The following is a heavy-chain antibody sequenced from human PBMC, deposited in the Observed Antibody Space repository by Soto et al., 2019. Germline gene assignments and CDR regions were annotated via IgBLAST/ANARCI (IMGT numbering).Heavy chain of an antibody. CDR2: IVFGSGNT. J-gene: IGHJ6*02. V-gene: IGHV1-58*01. CDR3: VAESSHSSSWYAGYYYYYGMDV. CDR1: GFTFTSSA. Sequence: SVKVSCKASGFTFTSSAVQWVRQARGQRLEWIGWIVFGSGNTNYAQKFQERVTITRDMSTSTAYMELSSLRSEDTAVYYCVAESSHSSSWYAGYYYYYGMDVWGQGTTVTVSS. D-gene: IGHD6-13*01.